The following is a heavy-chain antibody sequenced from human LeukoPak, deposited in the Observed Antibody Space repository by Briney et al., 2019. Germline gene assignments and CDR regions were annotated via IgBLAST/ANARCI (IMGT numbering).Heavy chain of an antibody. J-gene: IGHJ3*02. D-gene: IGHD5/OR15-5a*01. CDR1: GGSISIDSDY. CDR2: IYASGAT. V-gene: IGHV4-61*02. CDR3: TRSVYI. Sequence: SQTLSLTCTLSGGSISIDSDYWSWIRQPAGKGLEWIGRIYASGATDYNPSLKSRVTISVDTSKNQFSLKLSSVTAADTAVYYCTRSVYIWGQGTMVTVSS.